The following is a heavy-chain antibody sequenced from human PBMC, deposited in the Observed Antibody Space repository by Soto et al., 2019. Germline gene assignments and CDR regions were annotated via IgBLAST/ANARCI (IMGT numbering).Heavy chain of an antibody. Sequence: DSLKISCQASGYRFSSFWIGWVRQMPGKGLEWMGIAQPGHSDTRYSPSFQGHVTISADESTNTAYLQWSSLRASDTAIYFCARHGYSSSWYPDHWGQGTQVTVS. CDR1: GYRFSSFW. V-gene: IGHV5-51*01. J-gene: IGHJ4*02. CDR2: AQPGHSDT. CDR3: ARHGYSSSWYPDH. D-gene: IGHD6-13*01.